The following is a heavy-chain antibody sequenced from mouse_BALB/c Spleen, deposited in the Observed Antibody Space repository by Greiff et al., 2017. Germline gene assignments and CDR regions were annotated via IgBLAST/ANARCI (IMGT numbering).Heavy chain of an antibody. Sequence: EVKLMESGGGLVKLGGSLKLSCAASGFTFSSYYMSWVRQTPEKRLELVAAINSNGGSTYYPDTVKGRFTISRDNAKNTLYLQMSSLKSEDTALYYCARQTNYAMDYWGQGTSVTVSS. CDR3: ARQTNYAMDY. J-gene: IGHJ4*01. CDR1: GFTFSSYY. D-gene: IGHD1-3*01. CDR2: INSNGGST. V-gene: IGHV5-6-2*01.